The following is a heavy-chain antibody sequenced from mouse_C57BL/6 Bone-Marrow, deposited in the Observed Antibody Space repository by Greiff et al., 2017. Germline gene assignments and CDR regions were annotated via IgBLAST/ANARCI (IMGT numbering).Heavy chain of an antibody. Sequence: EVKLMESGTVLARPGASVKMSCKTSGYTFTSYRMYWVKQSPGQGLEWIGAFHPGNSDTSYNQKFKGKAKLTVVTSASTVYLNLSSLTNEDSAVCYCTKVDLTMDYWGQGTSVTVAS. J-gene: IGHJ4*01. CDR1: GYTFTSYR. CDR2: FHPGNSDT. V-gene: IGHV1-5*01. CDR3: TKVDLTMDY. D-gene: IGHD1-1*02.